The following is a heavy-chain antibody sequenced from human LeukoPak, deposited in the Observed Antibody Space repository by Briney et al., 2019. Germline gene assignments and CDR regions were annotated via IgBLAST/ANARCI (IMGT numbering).Heavy chain of an antibody. Sequence: ASVKVSCKASGYTFTSYDINWVRQATGQGLEWMGWMNPNSGNTGYAQKFQGRVTITRNTSISTAYMELSSLRSEDTAVYYCASHSYDYVWGSYRYWAFDIWGQGTMVTVSS. D-gene: IGHD3-16*02. CDR2: MNPNSGNT. V-gene: IGHV1-8*03. CDR3: ASHSYDYVWGSYRYWAFDI. CDR1: GYTFTSYD. J-gene: IGHJ3*02.